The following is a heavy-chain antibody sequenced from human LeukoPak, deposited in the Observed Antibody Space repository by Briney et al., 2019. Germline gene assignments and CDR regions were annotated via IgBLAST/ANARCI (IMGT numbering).Heavy chain of an antibody. CDR3: ARRGYGDYYYGMDV. J-gene: IGHJ6*02. V-gene: IGHV3-20*01. CDR1: GFTFDDYG. D-gene: IGHD2-15*01. Sequence: TGGSLRLSCAASGFTFDDYGMSWVRQAPGKELEWVSGINWNGGSTGYADSVKGRFTISRDNAKNSLYLQMNSLRAEDTALYHRARRGYGDYYYGMDVWGQGTTVTVSS. CDR2: INWNGGST.